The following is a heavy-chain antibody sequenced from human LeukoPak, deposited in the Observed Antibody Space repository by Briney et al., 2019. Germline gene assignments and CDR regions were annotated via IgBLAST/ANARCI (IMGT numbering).Heavy chain of an antibody. V-gene: IGHV4-39*01. CDR2: IYYTGSP. Sequence: SETLSLTCTVSGVSISSPNYYWGWIRQSPGKGLEWIGGIYYTGSPYYNPSLKSRVTISVDTSKNQFPLKLSSVTAADTAVYYCARTQEGRRFDYWGQGTLVIVSS. J-gene: IGHJ4*02. D-gene: IGHD2-15*01. CDR3: ARTQEGRRFDY. CDR1: GVSISSPNYY.